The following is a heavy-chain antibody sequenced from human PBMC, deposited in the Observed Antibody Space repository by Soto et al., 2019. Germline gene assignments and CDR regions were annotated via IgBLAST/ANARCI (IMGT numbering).Heavy chain of an antibody. Sequence: GGSLRLSCAASGFTFSSYAMSWVRQAPGKGLEWVSAISGSGGSTYYADSVKGRFTISRDNSKNTLYLQMNSLRAEDTAVYYCEVFGELEFYFDYWGQGTLVTVSS. CDR2: ISGSGGST. V-gene: IGHV3-23*01. J-gene: IGHJ4*02. CDR3: EVFGELEFYFDY. D-gene: IGHD3-10*01. CDR1: GFTFSSYA.